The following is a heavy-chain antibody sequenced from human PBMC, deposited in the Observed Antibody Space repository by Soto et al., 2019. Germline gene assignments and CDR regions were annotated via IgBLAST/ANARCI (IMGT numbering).Heavy chain of an antibody. CDR1: GGSFNRHT. Sequence: QVQLVQSGAEVRKPGSSVRVSCTASGGSFNRHTISWVRQAPGQGLEWMGGIIPIFGTANHAQKFQGRGTIIADESKSTVYMELISVRSYDTAIYYCARGWGYDSTDYYYAYWGQGTLVIVSS. D-gene: IGHD3-22*01. CDR3: ARGWGYDSTDYYYAY. V-gene: IGHV1-69*01. J-gene: IGHJ4*02. CDR2: IIPIFGTA.